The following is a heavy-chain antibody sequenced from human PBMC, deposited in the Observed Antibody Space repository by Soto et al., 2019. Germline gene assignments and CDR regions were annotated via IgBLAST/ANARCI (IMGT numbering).Heavy chain of an antibody. CDR3: ARNTRYSSGWYAD. Sequence: QVQLVESGGGVVQPGRSLRLSCAASGLTFSGDAMHWVRQAPGKGLERVAVISYDGSNYYYADSVKGQCFISRDNSKNMLYLQMNSLRAEDTAVYYCARNTRYSSGWYADWGQGTLVTVSS. V-gene: IGHV3-30-3*01. D-gene: IGHD6-19*01. CDR2: ISYDGSNY. J-gene: IGHJ4*02. CDR1: GLTFSGDA.